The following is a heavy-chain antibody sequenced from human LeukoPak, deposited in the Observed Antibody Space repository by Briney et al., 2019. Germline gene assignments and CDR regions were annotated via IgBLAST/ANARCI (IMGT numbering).Heavy chain of an antibody. D-gene: IGHD2-2*01. J-gene: IGHJ4*02. CDR1: GGSISSSSYY. CDR2: IYYSGST. V-gene: IGHV4-39*01. CDR3: ARRLVGLAAASPWDY. Sequence: PSETLSLTCTVSGGSISSSSYYWGWIRQPPGKGLEWIGSIYYSGSTYYNPSLKSRVTISVDTSKNQFSLKLSSVTAADTAVYYCARRLVGLAAASPWDYWGQGTLVTVSS.